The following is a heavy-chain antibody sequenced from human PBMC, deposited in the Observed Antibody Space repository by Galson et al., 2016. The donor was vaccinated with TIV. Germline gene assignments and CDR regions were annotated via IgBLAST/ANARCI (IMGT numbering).Heavy chain of an antibody. CDR2: MSYDRDTN. CDR3: ARGYETYAFDL. V-gene: IGHV3-30-3*01. Sequence: SLRLSCAASGSTFGSYDMHWVRQAPGKALEWVALMSYDRDTNYADSVKGRVTVSRDNSKNTLYLQMNSLRLDDTAVYYCARGYETYAFDLWGPGTMVAVSS. CDR1: GSTFGSYD. J-gene: IGHJ3*01. D-gene: IGHD1-1*01.